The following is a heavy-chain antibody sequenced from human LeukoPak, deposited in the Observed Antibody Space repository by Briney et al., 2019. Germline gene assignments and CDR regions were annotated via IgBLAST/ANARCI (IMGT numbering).Heavy chain of an antibody. CDR3: AKALGATYYYYGMDV. V-gene: IGHV4-59*12. J-gene: IGHJ6*02. D-gene: IGHD1-26*01. CDR1: GDSISSYY. CDR2: IYYSGST. Sequence: SETLSLTCTVSGDSISSYYWSWIRQPPGKGLEWIGYIYYSGSTKYNPSLRSRVTISIDTSKNQFSLKLSSVTAADTAVYYCAKALGATYYYYGMDVWGQGATVTVSS.